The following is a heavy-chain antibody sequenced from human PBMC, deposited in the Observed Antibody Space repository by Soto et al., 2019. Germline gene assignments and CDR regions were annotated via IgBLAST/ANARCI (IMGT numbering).Heavy chain of an antibody. CDR1: EFTFSTHA. CDR3: AKAGYCVSTSCYFPFDY. Sequence: EVQLLESGGGLVQPGGSLRLSCAASEFTFSTHAMTWVRQAPGKGLEWVSPISGRGGRTYYADSVKGRFTISRDNSKNTLYLQMNSLRAEDAAVYSCAKAGYCVSTSCYFPFDYWGQGTLVTVSS. D-gene: IGHD2-2*01. J-gene: IGHJ4*02. V-gene: IGHV3-23*01. CDR2: ISGRGGRT.